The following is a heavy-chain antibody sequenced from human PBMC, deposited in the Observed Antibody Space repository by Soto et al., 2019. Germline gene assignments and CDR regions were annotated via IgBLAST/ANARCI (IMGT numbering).Heavy chain of an antibody. CDR1: GFAISSYA. V-gene: IGHV3-23*01. Sequence: EVQLLESGGGLVQPGGSLRLSCAVSGFAISSYAMIWVRQAPGKGLEWVSTICDSGGSTFYADSVKGRFSISRDNSKNTFYLQMNSLRAEDTAVYYCAKDFAVSTWYWGQGTMVSVSS. D-gene: IGHD4-17*01. J-gene: IGHJ4*02. CDR2: ICDSGGST. CDR3: AKDFAVSTWY.